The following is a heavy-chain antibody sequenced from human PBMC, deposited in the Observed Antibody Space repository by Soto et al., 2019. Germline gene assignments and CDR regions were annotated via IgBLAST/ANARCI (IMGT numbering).Heavy chain of an antibody. CDR3: AKESRLDNRNYDFRSLYWFDP. CDR2: ISGSGDST. D-gene: IGHD4-4*01. CDR1: GFTFSSYA. V-gene: IGHV3-23*01. Sequence: EVPLLESGGGLVQPGGSLRLSCAASGFTFSSYAMSWVRQAPGKGLEWVSSISGSGDSTYYADCVKGRFTISRDNSKNTVFLQMNSLRAEDTAIYYCAKESRLDNRNYDFRSLYWFDPWGQGTLVTVSS. J-gene: IGHJ5*02.